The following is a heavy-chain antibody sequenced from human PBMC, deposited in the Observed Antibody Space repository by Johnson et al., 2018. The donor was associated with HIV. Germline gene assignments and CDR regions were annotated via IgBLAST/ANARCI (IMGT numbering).Heavy chain of an antibody. V-gene: IGHV3-20*04. Sequence: VQLVESGGGAVRPGGSLRLSCAASGFSFDDFGMRWARQAPGKGLEWVSGINWNGGSIGYADSVKGRFTISRDNAKNSLYLQRNSLRAEESALYYWAKGASYSNFYDAFDIWGQGTMVIVSS. CDR3: AKGASYSNFYDAFDI. D-gene: IGHD6-13*01. J-gene: IGHJ3*02. CDR2: INWNGGSI. CDR1: GFSFDDFG.